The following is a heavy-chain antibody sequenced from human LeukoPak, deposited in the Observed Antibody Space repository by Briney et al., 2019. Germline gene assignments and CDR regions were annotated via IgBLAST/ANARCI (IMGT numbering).Heavy chain of an antibody. CDR1: GYTFTSYD. Sequence: APVKVSCKASGYTFTSYDINWVRQATGQGLEWMGWMNPNSGNTGYAQKFQGRVTMTRNTSISTAYMELSSLRFEDTAVYYCARGYGSRNWFDPWGQGTLVTVSS. D-gene: IGHD3-10*01. V-gene: IGHV1-8*01. CDR2: MNPNSGNT. CDR3: ARGYGSRNWFDP. J-gene: IGHJ5*02.